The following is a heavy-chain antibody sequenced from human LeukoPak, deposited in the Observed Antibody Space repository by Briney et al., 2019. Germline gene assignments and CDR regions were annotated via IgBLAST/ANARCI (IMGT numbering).Heavy chain of an antibody. D-gene: IGHD3-16*02. V-gene: IGHV1-8*01. CDR3: ARYDYVWGSYP. Sequence: GASVKVSCKASGYTFTSYDINWVRQATGQGLEWMGWMNPNSGNTGYARKFQGRVTMTRNTSISTAYMELSNLRSEDTAVYYCARYDYVWGSYPWGQGTLVTVSS. J-gene: IGHJ4*02. CDR1: GYTFTSYD. CDR2: MNPNSGNT.